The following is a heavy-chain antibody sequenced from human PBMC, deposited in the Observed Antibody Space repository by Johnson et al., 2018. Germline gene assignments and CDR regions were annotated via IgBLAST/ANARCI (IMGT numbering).Heavy chain of an antibody. J-gene: IGHJ4*02. CDR1: GFSFNTHW. D-gene: IGHD3-3*01. Sequence: VQLVESGGGLVQPGGSLRLSCVASGFSFNTHWMHWVRQGPGKGLVWVSRITTDGSDVVYADAVKGRFTISRDNAKNTLYLQMNSLGVGDTAVYYCARDGDGPITFDYWGRGTMVTVSS. CDR3: ARDGDGPITFDY. CDR2: ITTDGSDV. V-gene: IGHV3-74*01.